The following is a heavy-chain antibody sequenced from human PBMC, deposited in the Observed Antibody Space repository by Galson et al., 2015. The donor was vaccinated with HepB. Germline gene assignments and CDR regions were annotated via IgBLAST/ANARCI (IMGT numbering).Heavy chain of an antibody. J-gene: IGHJ5*02. D-gene: IGHD3-22*01. V-gene: IGHV2-70*04. Sequence: ALVKPTQTLTLTCTFSGFSLSTSGMRVSWIRQPPGKALEWLARIDWDDDKFYSTSLKTRLTISKDTSKNQVVLTMTNMDPVDTATYYCARLDSSGKYFDPWGQGTLVAVSS. CDR1: GFSLSTSGMR. CDR3: ARLDSSGKYFDP. CDR2: IDWDDDK.